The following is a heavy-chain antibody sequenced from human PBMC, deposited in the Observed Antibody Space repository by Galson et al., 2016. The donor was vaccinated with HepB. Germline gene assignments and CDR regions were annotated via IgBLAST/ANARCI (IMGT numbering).Heavy chain of an antibody. Sequence: SLRLSCAASGFTFSDYWMSWVRQAPGKGLEWVANIRQDGGEKHYVDSVKGRFTISRDNAKNSLFLQMNSRRAEDTAVWYCARDPTAHELLLDYWGQGTLVTVSS. CDR3: ARDPTAHELLLDY. CDR1: GFTFSDYW. CDR2: IRQDGGEK. V-gene: IGHV3-7*01. J-gene: IGHJ4*02. D-gene: IGHD1-26*01.